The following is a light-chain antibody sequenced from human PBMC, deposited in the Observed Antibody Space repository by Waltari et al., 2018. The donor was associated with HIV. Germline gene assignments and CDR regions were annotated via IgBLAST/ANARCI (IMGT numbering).Light chain of an antibody. CDR3: QQYGNTPRIT. J-gene: IGKJ5*01. Sequence: IVLTQSPGTLSLSPGERATLSCRARQSVDNSYLAWYQQRPGQAPRLLISGASRRATGIPDRFSGSGSGTDFTLTISRLEPEDFAVYYCQQYGNTPRITFGQGTRLEIK. CDR2: GAS. V-gene: IGKV3-20*01. CDR1: QSVDNSY.